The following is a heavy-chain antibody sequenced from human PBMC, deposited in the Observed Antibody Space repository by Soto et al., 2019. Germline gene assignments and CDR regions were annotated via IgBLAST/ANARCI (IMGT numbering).Heavy chain of an antibody. J-gene: IGHJ1*01. V-gene: IGHV3-21*01. CDR1: GFTFSSYS. Sequence: GGSLRLSCAASGFTFSSYSMNWVRQAPGKGLEWVSSISSSSSYIYYADSVKGRFTISRDNAKNSLYLQMNSLRAEDTAVYYCARAGPRDRYCSGGSCYEYFQHWGPGPLVTVSS. D-gene: IGHD2-15*01. CDR3: ARAGPRDRYCSGGSCYEYFQH. CDR2: ISSSSSYI.